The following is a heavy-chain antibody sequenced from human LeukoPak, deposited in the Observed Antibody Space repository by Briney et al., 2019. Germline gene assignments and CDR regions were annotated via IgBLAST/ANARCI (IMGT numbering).Heavy chain of an antibody. D-gene: IGHD3-22*01. V-gene: IGHV4-39*07. J-gene: IGHJ4*02. CDR2: IYYSGST. CDR1: GGSISSSSYY. Sequence: SETLSLTCTVSGGSISSSSYYWGWIRQPPGKGLEWIGSIYYSGSTYYNPSLKSRVTISVDTSKNQFSLKLSSVTAADTAVYYCARAKTYYYDSSGYYAPGWFDYWGQGTLVTVSS. CDR3: ARAKTYYYDSSGYYAPGWFDY.